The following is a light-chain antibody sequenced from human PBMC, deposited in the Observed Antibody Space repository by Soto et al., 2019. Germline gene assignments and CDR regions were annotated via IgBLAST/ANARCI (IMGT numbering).Light chain of an antibody. Sequence: QSVLTQPPSASGTPGQRVTISCSGSSSNIGSNTVNWYQQLPGTAPKLLIYSNNQRPSGVPDRFAGSKSGTSASLAISGLQSDDEAEYYCAAWDDSLNGHVVFGGGTKLTVL. CDR2: SNN. J-gene: IGLJ2*01. CDR3: AAWDDSLNGHVV. V-gene: IGLV1-44*01. CDR1: SSNIGSNT.